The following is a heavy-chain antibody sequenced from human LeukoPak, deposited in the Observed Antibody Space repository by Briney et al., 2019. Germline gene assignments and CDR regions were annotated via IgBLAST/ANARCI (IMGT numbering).Heavy chain of an antibody. J-gene: IGHJ2*01. CDR2: IYTSGST. Sequence: PSETLSLTCTVSGGSISSYYWSWIRQPAGKGLEWIGRIYTSGSTNYNPSLKSRVTISVDTSKNQFSLKLSSVTAADTAVYYCARVTPIAAAGSYWYSDLSGRGTQVTVSS. V-gene: IGHV4-4*07. D-gene: IGHD6-13*01. CDR1: GGSISSYY. CDR3: ARVTPIAAAGSYWYSDL.